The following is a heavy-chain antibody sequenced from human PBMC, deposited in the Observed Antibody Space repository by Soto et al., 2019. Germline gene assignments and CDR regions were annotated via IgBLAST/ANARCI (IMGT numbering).Heavy chain of an antibody. D-gene: IGHD2-8*02. CDR2: IKEDGSEK. Sequence: EVQVVESGGGLVQPGGSLRLSCAASGFTFSSYWMIWVRQAPGKGLEWVASIKEDGSEKYYVDSVRGRFTISRDDVKNSLDLQMNSLRAEDTAVYYCARMEGYGWFDPWGQGTRVTVSS. CDR3: ARMEGYGWFDP. CDR1: GFTFSSYW. V-gene: IGHV3-7*01. J-gene: IGHJ5*02.